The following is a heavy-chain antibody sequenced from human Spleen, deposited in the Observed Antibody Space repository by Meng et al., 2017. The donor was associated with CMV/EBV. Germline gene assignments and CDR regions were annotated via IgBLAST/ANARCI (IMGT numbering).Heavy chain of an antibody. V-gene: IGHV4-39*07. D-gene: IGHD3-10*01. CDR3: VRGSTMVRGVIPPYFDY. J-gene: IGHJ4*02. CDR2: KYNSGNT. Sequence: SETLSLTCTVSGNSISSDTFYWAWIRQPPGKGLEWIASKYNSGNTYYNPSLKSRATISVDTSKKQFSLKLTSVTAADTAVYYCVRGSTMVRGVIPPYFDYWGQGTLVTVSS. CDR1: GNSISSDTFY.